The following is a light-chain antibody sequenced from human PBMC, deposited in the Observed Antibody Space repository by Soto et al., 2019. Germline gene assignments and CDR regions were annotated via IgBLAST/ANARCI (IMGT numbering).Light chain of an antibody. CDR3: SSFTSKSTLI. CDR2: EVR. V-gene: IGLV2-14*01. CDR1: SSDVGGYDY. Sequence: QSVLAQPASVSGSPGQSITISCTGTSSDVGGYDYVSWYQQHPGKAPRLIFYEVRNRPSGIPLRFSASKSGNAASLTISGLQAEEEAHYYCSSFTSKSTLIFCGGTKVTVL. J-gene: IGLJ2*01.